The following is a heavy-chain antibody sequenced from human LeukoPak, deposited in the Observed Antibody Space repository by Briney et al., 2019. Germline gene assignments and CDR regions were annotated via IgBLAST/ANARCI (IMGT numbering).Heavy chain of an antibody. D-gene: IGHD3-16*02. Sequence: GGSLRLSCAASGFTFSSYSMNWVRQAPGKGLEWVSSISSSSYIYYADSVKGRFTISRDNAKNSLYLQMNSLRAEDTAVYYCARAGRYYDYVWGSYRLWDYWGQGTLVTVSS. CDR3: ARAGRYYDYVWGSYRLWDY. V-gene: IGHV3-21*01. CDR1: GFTFSSYS. J-gene: IGHJ4*02. CDR2: ISSSSYI.